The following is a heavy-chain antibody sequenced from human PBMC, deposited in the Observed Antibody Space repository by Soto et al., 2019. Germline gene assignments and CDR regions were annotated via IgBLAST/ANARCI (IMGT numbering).Heavy chain of an antibody. CDR2: ISSSSSTI. V-gene: IGHV3-48*01. CDR3: AREVESGSYGDYPFYYYYMDV. CDR1: GFTFSSYS. J-gene: IGHJ6*03. D-gene: IGHD4-17*01. Sequence: GGSLRLSCAASGFTFSSYSMNWVRQAPGKGLEWVSYISSSSSTIYYADSVKGRFTISRDNAKNSLYLQMNSLRAEDTAVYYCAREVESGSYGDYPFYYYYMDVWGKGTTVTVSS.